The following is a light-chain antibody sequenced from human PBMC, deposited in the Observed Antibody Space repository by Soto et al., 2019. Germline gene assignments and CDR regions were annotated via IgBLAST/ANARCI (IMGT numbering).Light chain of an antibody. V-gene: IGKV3-15*01. J-gene: IGKJ1*01. CDR3: QKYNNWPRT. CDR1: QSVSSS. Sequence: EIVMTQAPATLSVSPGERATLSCRASQSVSSSLAWYQQKPGQSPRLIIYGASTRATGIPARFSGSGSGTEFTLTISSLQSEDVAVYYCQKYNNWPRTFGQGTKVEIK. CDR2: GAS.